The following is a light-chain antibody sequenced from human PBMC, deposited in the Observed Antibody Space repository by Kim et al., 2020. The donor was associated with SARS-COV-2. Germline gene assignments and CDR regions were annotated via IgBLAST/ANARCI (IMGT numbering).Light chain of an antibody. V-gene: IGKV1-5*03. Sequence: ASVEVKVTTTCRASQIIDSCWAGYQHKPGKAPKLLTNTPSTLESGAPTRFSGSGSGTYFTLPFSGGRPDDFATFYCQQYSIYRTFG. J-gene: IGKJ3*01. CDR1: QIIDSC. CDR2: TPS. CDR3: QQYSIYRT.